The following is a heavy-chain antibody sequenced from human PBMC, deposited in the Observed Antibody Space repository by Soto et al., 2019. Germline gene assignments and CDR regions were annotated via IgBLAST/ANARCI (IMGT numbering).Heavy chain of an antibody. CDR3: ARDRITGYGMDV. CDR2: INPNSGGT. J-gene: IGHJ6*02. D-gene: IGHD1-20*01. V-gene: IGHV1-2*04. CDR1: GYTFTGYY. Sequence: ASVKVSCKASGYTFTGYYMHWVRQAPGQGLEWMGWINPNSGGTNYAQKFQGWVTMTRDTSISTAYVELSRLRSDDTAVYYCARDRITGYGMDVWGQGTTVTVSS.